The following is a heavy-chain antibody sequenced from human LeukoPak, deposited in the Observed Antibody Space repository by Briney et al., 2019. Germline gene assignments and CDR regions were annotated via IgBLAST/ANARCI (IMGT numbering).Heavy chain of an antibody. V-gene: IGHV3-23*01. J-gene: IGHJ3*02. CDR2: ISSSGGST. Sequence: PGGSLRLSCAASGFTFSRYVMNWVRQAPGKGLEWVSGISSSGGSTYYADSVKGRFTISGDSSKSTLYLQMNSLRAEDTAVYYCAKGGGYSRNAFDIWGQGTIDPVSS. CDR3: AKGGGYSRNAFDI. CDR1: GFTFSRYV. D-gene: IGHD2-15*01.